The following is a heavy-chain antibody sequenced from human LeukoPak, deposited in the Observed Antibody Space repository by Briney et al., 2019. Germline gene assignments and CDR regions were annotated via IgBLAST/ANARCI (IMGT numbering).Heavy chain of an antibody. V-gene: IGHV4-34*01. D-gene: IGHD2-2*01. CDR3: ARLKGVPAGL. J-gene: IGHJ4*02. CDR1: GGSFSGYY. Sequence: PSETLSLTCAVYGGSFSGYYWSWVRQPPGKGLEWIGEINHSGSTNYNPSLKSRVTISVDTSKNQLSLKLSSVTAADTAVYYCARLKGVPAGLWGQGTLVTVSS. CDR2: INHSGST.